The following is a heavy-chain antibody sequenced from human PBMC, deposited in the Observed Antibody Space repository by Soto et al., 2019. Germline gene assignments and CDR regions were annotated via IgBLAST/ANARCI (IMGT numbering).Heavy chain of an antibody. CDR3: ARALPVAKGGFDP. Sequence: PGGSLRLSCTASGFTFSSYAMSWVRQAPGKGLEWVSVISGSGGSTYYADSVKGRFTISRDSSKNTLYLQMNSLRAEDTAVYYCARALPVAKGGFDPWGQGTLVTVSS. CDR1: GFTFSSYA. CDR2: ISGSGGST. V-gene: IGHV3-23*01. D-gene: IGHD2-2*01. J-gene: IGHJ5*02.